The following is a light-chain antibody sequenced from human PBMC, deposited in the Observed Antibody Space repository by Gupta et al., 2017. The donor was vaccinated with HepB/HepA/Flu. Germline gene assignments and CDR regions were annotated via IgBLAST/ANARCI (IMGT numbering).Light chain of an antibody. V-gene: IGKV3-11*01. Sequence: EIVLTQSPVTLSLSPGERATLSCRASQSINSFLAWYQQTPGQAPRLLIYDASNRATGIPARFSGSGSGTECTLTISSREPEDFAVYYCQQRDNWPITFGQGTLMEIK. CDR3: QQRDNWPIT. CDR2: DAS. J-gene: IGKJ5*01. CDR1: QSINSF.